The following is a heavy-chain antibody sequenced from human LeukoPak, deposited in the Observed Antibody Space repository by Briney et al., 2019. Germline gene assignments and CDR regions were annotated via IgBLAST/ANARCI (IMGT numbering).Heavy chain of an antibody. CDR3: ARDRTGEVTIFGVVTGAFDI. CDR1: GGSITSHS. CDR2: SYYSGTT. J-gene: IGHJ3*02. D-gene: IGHD3-3*01. Sequence: SETLSLTCNVSGGSITSHSWNWIRQSPGKGHEWIGYSYYSGTTNYSPSLKSRVTISLDTSKNQISLKLTSVTAADTAVYYCARDRTGEVTIFGVVTGAFDIWGQGTMVTVSS. V-gene: IGHV4-59*11.